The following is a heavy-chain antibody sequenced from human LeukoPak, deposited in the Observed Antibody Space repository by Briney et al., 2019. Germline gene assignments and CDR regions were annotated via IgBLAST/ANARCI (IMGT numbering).Heavy chain of an antibody. CDR1: GYTFTSYY. J-gene: IGHJ4*02. CDR2: INPSGGST. V-gene: IGHV1-46*01. Sequence: GASVKVSCKASGYTFTSYYMHWVRQAPGQGLEWMGIINPSGGSTSYAQKFQGRVTITADKSTSTAYMELSSLRSEDTAVYYCAREDYGGIPTGYWGQGTLVTVSS. CDR3: AREDYGGIPTGY. D-gene: IGHD4-23*01.